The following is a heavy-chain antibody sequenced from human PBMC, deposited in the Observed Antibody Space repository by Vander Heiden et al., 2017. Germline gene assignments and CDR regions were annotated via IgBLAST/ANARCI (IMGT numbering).Heavy chain of an antibody. V-gene: IGHV3-23*01. D-gene: IGHD6-13*01. Sequence: EVQLLESAGGLEQPGGSLRLSCAPSGFTFSSPVGSWGRQAPGKGLEWVSGISGSGGRTYYADSVKGRFTISRDNSKNRMYLQMNSLRAEDTAVYFCARDRGLSLGYRSTWYDGYWGQGTLVTVSS. CDR1: GFTFSSPV. J-gene: IGHJ4*02. CDR3: ARDRGLSLGYRSTWYDGY. CDR2: ISGSGGRT.